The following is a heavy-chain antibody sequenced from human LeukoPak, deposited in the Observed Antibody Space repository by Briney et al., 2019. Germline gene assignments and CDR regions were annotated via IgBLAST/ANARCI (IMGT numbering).Heavy chain of an antibody. CDR1: GYTLTGYY. J-gene: IGHJ4*02. Sequence: GASVKVSCKASGYTLTGYYMHWVRQAPGQGLEWMGWINPNSGGTDYAQKFQGRVTMTRDTSISTAYVELSGLKSDDTAVYYCGRRGGGEGGVYFDYWGQGTLVTVSS. CDR2: INPNSGGT. V-gene: IGHV1-2*02. CDR3: GRRGGGEGGVYFDY. D-gene: IGHD3-16*01.